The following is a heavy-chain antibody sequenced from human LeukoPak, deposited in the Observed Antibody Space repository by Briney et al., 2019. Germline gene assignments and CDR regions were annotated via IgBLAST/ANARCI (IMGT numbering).Heavy chain of an antibody. CDR1: GFTFSSYG. J-gene: IGHJ6*03. V-gene: IGHV3-30*02. Sequence: GGSLRLSCAASGFTFSSYGMHWVRQAPGKGLEWVAFIRYDGSNKYYADSVKGRFTISRDNSKNTLYLQMNSLRAEDTAVYYCAKGSGCSSTSCFDYYYYYMDVWGKGTTVTVSS. CDR3: AKGSGCSSTSCFDYYYYYMDV. CDR2: IRYDGSNK. D-gene: IGHD2-2*01.